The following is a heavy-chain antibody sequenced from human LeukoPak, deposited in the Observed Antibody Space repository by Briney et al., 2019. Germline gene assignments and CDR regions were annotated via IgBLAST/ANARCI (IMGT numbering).Heavy chain of an antibody. CDR1: GGSISSYY. J-gene: IGHJ6*03. Sequence: SETLSLTCTVSGGSISSYYWSWIRQPAGKGLEWIGRIYTSGSTNYNPSLKSRVTMSVDTSKNQFSLKLGSVTAADTAVYHCARSKAYDFWSGYYAGGYYYMDVWGKGTTVTVSS. CDR2: IYTSGST. D-gene: IGHD3-3*01. CDR3: ARSKAYDFWSGYYAGGYYYMDV. V-gene: IGHV4-4*07.